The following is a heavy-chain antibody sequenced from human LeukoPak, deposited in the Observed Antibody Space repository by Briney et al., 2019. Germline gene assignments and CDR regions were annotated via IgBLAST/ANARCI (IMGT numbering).Heavy chain of an antibody. CDR1: GYTFTSYD. CDR3: ARDAPGLGYSSGWHYFDY. CDR2: MNPNSGNT. Sequence: GASVKVSCKASGYTFTSYDINWVRQATGQGLEWMGWMNPNSGNTGYAQKFQGRVTMTRNTSISTAYMELSSLRSEDTAVYYCARDAPGLGYSSGWHYFDYWGQGTLVTVSS. J-gene: IGHJ4*02. V-gene: IGHV1-8*01. D-gene: IGHD6-19*01.